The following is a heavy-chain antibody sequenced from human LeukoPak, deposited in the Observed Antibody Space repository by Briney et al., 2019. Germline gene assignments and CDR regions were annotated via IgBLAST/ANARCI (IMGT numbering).Heavy chain of an antibody. CDR2: IYYSGST. Sequence: SETLSPTCTVSGGSISSYYWSWIRQPPGKGLEWIGYIYYSGSTNYNPSLKSRVTISVDTSKNQFSLKLSSVTAADTAVYYCARGYSSSRFDYWGQGTLVTVSS. V-gene: IGHV4-59*01. D-gene: IGHD6-13*01. CDR1: GGSISSYY. CDR3: ARGYSSSRFDY. J-gene: IGHJ4*02.